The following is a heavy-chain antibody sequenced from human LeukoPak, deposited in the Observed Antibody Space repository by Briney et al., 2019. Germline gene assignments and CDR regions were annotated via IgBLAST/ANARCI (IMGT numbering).Heavy chain of an antibody. CDR2: IWYDGSNK. D-gene: IGHD4-17*01. CDR1: GFTFSSYG. V-gene: IGHV3-33*01. J-gene: IGHJ4*02. Sequence: GGSLRLSCAASGFTFSSYGMHWVRQAPGKGLEWVAVIWYDGSNKYYADSVKGRFTTSRDNSKNTLYLQMNSLRAEDTAVYYCARDRDYGGAFDYWGQGTLVTVSS. CDR3: ARDRDYGGAFDY.